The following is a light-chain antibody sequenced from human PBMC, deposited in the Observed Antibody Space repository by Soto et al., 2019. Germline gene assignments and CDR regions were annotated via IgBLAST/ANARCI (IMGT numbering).Light chain of an antibody. CDR1: QSIGND. J-gene: IGKJ3*01. V-gene: IGKV1-39*01. Sequence: DIPMTQSPSSLSASVGDRVTITCRTSQSIGNDLNWYQQRPGKAPKLLIYASSSLPTGVPARFSGSGSGPDFTLPLSSLQPEDFATYFCQQTYSAPFTFGPGTKVDVK. CDR2: ASS. CDR3: QQTYSAPFT.